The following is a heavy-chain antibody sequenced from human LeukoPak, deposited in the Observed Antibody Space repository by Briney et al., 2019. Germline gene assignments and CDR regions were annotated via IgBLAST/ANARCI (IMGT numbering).Heavy chain of an antibody. CDR2: IRGGGGSA. J-gene: IGHJ3*02. CDR3: ARDPNGDYKGAFDM. V-gene: IGHV3-23*01. CDR1: GFTFSAYA. D-gene: IGHD4-17*01. Sequence: TGGSLRLSCTASGFTFSAYAMMWVRQAPGKGPEWVSAIRGGGGSAFYADSVKGRFTISRDNSKYTLFLQMNSLRAEDTAVYYCARDPNGDYKGAFDMWGPGTMVTVSS.